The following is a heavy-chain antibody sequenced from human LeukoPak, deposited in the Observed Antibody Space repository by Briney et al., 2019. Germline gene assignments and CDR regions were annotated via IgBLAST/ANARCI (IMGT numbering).Heavy chain of an antibody. CDR3: ARGAVTRDFDY. J-gene: IGHJ4*02. CDR1: GFTFSDSY. CDR2: LYSSGST. V-gene: IGHV3-53*01. D-gene: IGHD4-17*01. Sequence: PGGSLRLSCAASGFTFSDSYMNWVRQAPGKGLEWVSVLYSSGSTFYADSVKGRFTISRDNSKNTVFLHMNNLRAGDTAFYYCARGAVTRDFDYWGQGTLVTVSS.